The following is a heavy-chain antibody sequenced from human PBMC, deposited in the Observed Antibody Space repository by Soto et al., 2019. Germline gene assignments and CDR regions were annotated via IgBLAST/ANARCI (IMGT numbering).Heavy chain of an antibody. J-gene: IGHJ4*02. CDR1: GGSISSYY. Sequence: QVQLQESGPGLVKPSETLSLTCTVSGGSISSYYWSWIRQPAGKGLEWIGRIYISGSTNYNPSLKSRVSMSVDTSKNQFSLKLSSVTAADTAVYYCARDRGWLQSANSFDFWGQGTLVTVSS. CDR2: IYISGST. V-gene: IGHV4-4*07. D-gene: IGHD3-10*01. CDR3: ARDRGWLQSANSFDF.